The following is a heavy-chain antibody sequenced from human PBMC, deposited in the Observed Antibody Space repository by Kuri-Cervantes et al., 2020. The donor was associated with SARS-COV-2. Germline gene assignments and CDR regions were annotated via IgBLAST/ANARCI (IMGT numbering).Heavy chain of an antibody. CDR1: GFTFDDYA. V-gene: IGHV3-9*01. CDR2: ISWNSGSI. CDR3: ARDGYDFWSNEYYFDY. D-gene: IGHD3-3*01. J-gene: IGHJ4*02. Sequence: SLKISCAASGFTFDDYATHWVRQAPGKGLEWVSGISWNSGSIGYADSVKGRFTISRDNAKNSLYLRMNSLRAEDTAVYYCARDGYDFWSNEYYFDYWGQGTLVTVSS.